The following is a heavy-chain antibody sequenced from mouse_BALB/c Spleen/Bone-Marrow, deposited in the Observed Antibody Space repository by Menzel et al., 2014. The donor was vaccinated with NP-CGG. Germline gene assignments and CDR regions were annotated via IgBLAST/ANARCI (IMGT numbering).Heavy chain of an antibody. CDR2: IDPANGNT. CDR1: GFNIKDTY. J-gene: IGHJ4*01. CDR3: ARVKLWSYAMDY. D-gene: IGHD1-1*02. Sequence: VQVVESGAELVKPGASVTLSCPASGFNIKDTYMHWVKQRPEQGLEWIGRIDPANGNTSYDPKLKCKATRTAVTSSNKAYLQFSNLTSEDSAVYYCARVKLWSYAMDYWGQGTAVTASS. V-gene: IGHV14-3*02.